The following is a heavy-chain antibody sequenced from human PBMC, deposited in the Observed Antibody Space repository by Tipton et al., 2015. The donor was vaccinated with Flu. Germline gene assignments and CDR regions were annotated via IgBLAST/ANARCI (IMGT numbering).Heavy chain of an antibody. D-gene: IGHD3-22*01. J-gene: IGHJ4*02. Sequence: TLSLTCTVSGGSISTYYWSWIRQPPGKGLEWIGFINYNGGTDYNPSLKSRVTISVDTSKNQFSLRLSSVTAADTAVYYCARAPYTDYDNSGTAFDYWGQGTLESVSS. CDR3: ARAPYTDYDNSGTAFDY. CDR1: GGSISTYY. V-gene: IGHV4-59*01. CDR2: INYNGGT.